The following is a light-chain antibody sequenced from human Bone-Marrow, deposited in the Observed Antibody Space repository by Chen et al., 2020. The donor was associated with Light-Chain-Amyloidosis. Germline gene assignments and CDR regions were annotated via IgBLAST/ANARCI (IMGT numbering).Light chain of an antibody. Sequence: SYVLTQPPSVSVAPGKTAKITCEETNIGSRSVHWYQQRPGQAPVLLIYSDSERPSGSPERVSGSNSGNTATLTISRVEAEDEADYYCQMWDANTDRWVFGGGIKLTVL. CDR3: QMWDANTDRWV. CDR2: SDS. CDR1: NIGSRS. J-gene: IGLJ3*02. V-gene: IGLV3-21*04.